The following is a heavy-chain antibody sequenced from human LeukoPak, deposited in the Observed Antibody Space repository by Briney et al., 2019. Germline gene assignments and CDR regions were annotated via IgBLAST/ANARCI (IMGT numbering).Heavy chain of an antibody. D-gene: IGHD1-26*01. V-gene: IGHV4-34*01. Sequence: SETLSLTCAVYGGSFSGYYWSWIRQPPGKGLEWIGEINHSGSTNYNPSLKSRVTISVDTSKNQFSLKLSSVTAADTAVYYCARGGVGATPFDYWGQGTLVTVSS. CDR2: INHSGST. CDR3: ARGGVGATPFDY. CDR1: GGSFSGYY. J-gene: IGHJ4*02.